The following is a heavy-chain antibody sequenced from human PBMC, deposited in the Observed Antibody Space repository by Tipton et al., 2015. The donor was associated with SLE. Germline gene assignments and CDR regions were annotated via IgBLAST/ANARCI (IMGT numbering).Heavy chain of an antibody. CDR3: AANRRFLEWLSGFDP. Sequence: QLVQSGPEVKKPGTSVKVSCKASGFTFTSSAMQWVRQARGQRLEWIGWIVVGSGNTNYAQKFQERVTITRDMSTSTAYMELSSRRSEDTAVYYCAANRRFLEWLSGFDPWGQGTLVTVSS. CDR1: GFTFTSSA. J-gene: IGHJ5*02. V-gene: IGHV1-58*02. D-gene: IGHD3-3*01. CDR2: IVVGSGNT.